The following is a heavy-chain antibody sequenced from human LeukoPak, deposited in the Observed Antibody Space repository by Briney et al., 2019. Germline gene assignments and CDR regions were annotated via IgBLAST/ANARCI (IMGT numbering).Heavy chain of an antibody. CDR1: GVSISSSSYY. CDR2: IYYSGST. CDR3: ATENGYLTYDY. V-gene: IGHV4-39*07. Sequence: PSETLSLTCTVSGVSISSSSYYWGWIRQPPGKGLEWIGSIYYSGSTYYNPSLKSRVTISVDTSKNQFSLKLSSVTAADTAVYYCATENGYLTYDYWGQGTLVTVSS. J-gene: IGHJ4*02. D-gene: IGHD5-24*01.